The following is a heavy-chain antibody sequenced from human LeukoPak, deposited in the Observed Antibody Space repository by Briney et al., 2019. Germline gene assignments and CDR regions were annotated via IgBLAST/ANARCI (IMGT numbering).Heavy chain of an antibody. CDR2: ISSSGSDK. Sequence: PGGSLRLSCAASGFPFSDHEMNWVRQAPGKGLEWVSYISSSGSDKYCPDSVKGRFTISRDNAKNSLYLQMNSLRAEDTAVYYCARRTSGAFAIWGQGTKVTVSS. CDR1: GFPFSDHE. J-gene: IGHJ3*02. V-gene: IGHV3-48*03. CDR3: ARRTSGAFAI.